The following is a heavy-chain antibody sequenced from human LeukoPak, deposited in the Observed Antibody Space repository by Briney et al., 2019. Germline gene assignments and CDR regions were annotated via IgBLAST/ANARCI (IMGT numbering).Heavy chain of an antibody. Sequence: PGGSLRLSCAASGFTVSSNYMSWVRQAPGKGLEWVSVIYSGGNTYYADSVKGRFTISRDNSKNTLYLQMNSLRAEDTAVYYCARDQCSGGNCYLFDYWGQGTQVTVSS. CDR1: GFTVSSNY. CDR3: ARDQCSGGNCYLFDY. D-gene: IGHD2-15*01. CDR2: IYSGGNT. J-gene: IGHJ4*02. V-gene: IGHV3-66*01.